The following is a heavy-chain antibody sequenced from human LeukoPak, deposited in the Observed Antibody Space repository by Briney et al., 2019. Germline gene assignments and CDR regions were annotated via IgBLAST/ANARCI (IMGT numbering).Heavy chain of an antibody. CDR3: ARDHYYYGWGDPDY. J-gene: IGHJ4*02. CDR2: ISYDGSVQ. D-gene: IGHD3-10*01. CDR1: GFTVSSNS. V-gene: IGHV3-30*04. Sequence: GGSLRLSCTVSGFTVSSNSMSWVRQAPGKGLEWVSVISYDGSVQHYRDSVQGRFTISRDNSKNTVYLHMNSLRPEDTALYYCARDHYYYGWGDPDYWGLGTLVTVSS.